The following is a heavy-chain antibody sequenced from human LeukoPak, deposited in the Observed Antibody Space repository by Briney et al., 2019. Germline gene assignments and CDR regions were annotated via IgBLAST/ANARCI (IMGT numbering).Heavy chain of an antibody. CDR3: ARDDWIPGYCSSSSNCLDAFDI. J-gene: IGHJ3*02. V-gene: IGHV4-39*07. Sequence: SETLSLTCTVSGGSVSSSSYYWGWIRQPPGKALEWIGTIYYNGATRYNPSLNSRTTISVDTSRNQFSLKLNSMTAADTAVYYCARDDWIPGYCSSSSNCLDAFDIWGQGTMVTVSS. CDR2: IYYNGAT. D-gene: IGHD2-2*03. CDR1: GGSVSSSSYY.